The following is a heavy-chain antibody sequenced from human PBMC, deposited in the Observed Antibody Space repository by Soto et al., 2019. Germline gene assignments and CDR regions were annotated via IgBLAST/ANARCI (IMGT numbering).Heavy chain of an antibody. V-gene: IGHV1-69*13. D-gene: IGHD5-12*01. J-gene: IGHJ3*02. CDR3: ASDSYRGYSGYDFTPDAFDI. Sequence: GASVRVSCKAYGGTFSSYAISWVRQAPGQGLEWMGGIIPIFGTANYAQKFQGRVTITADESTSTAYMELSSLRSEDTAVYYCASDSYRGYSGYDFTPDAFDIWGQGTMVTVSS. CDR2: IIPIFGTA. CDR1: GGTFSSYA.